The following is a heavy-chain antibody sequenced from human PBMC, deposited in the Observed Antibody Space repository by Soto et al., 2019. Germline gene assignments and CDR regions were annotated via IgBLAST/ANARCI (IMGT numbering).Heavy chain of an antibody. J-gene: IGHJ2*01. CDR1: GFTFSSCA. CDR3: AKRARWPGGYFDL. V-gene: IGHV3-23*01. Sequence: PGGSLRLSCAASGFTFSSCAMSWVRQPPGKGLEWVSLISSSGDSPYYADSVKGRFTISRDNSKNTLYLQMNSLRAEDTAVYYCAKRARWPGGYFDLWGRGTLVTVSS. CDR2: ISSSGDSP. D-gene: IGHD6-13*01.